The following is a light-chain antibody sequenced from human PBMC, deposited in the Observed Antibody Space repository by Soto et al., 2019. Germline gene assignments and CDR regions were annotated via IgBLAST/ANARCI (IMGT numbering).Light chain of an antibody. CDR1: QSINNW. Sequence: DIQMTQSPSTLSASVGDRVTITCRASQSINNWLAWCQQRPGKAPNLLIYRASSVESGVPSRFSGSGYGTEFTLTIDSVQPDDSATYYCQQYNNYLGTFGQGTRVEIK. V-gene: IGKV1-5*03. CDR3: QQYNNYLGT. J-gene: IGKJ1*01. CDR2: RAS.